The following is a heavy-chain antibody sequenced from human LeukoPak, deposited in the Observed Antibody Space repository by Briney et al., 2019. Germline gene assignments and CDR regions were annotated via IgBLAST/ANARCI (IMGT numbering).Heavy chain of an antibody. CDR2: ISSSGSTI. D-gene: IGHD6-13*01. Sequence: PGGSLRLSCAASGFTFSRYEMNWVRQAPGKGLEWVSYISSSGSTIYYADSVKGRFTISRDNAKNSLYLQMNSLRAEDSAVYYCARGVASAGTHLGPWFDPWGQGTLVTVSS. V-gene: IGHV3-48*03. CDR3: ARGVASAGTHLGPWFDP. J-gene: IGHJ5*02. CDR1: GFTFSRYE.